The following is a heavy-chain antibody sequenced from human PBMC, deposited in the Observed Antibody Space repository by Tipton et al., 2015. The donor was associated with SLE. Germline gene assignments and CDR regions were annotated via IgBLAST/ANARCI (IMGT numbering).Heavy chain of an antibody. Sequence: LRLSCTVSGGSMSSGTYYWSWMRQTAGRKLECIGRIYFNGGTDYNPSLKSRVTISQDTSKNQFSLKLNSVTAADTAVYYCARTGDYYGSGSYYYGFRVDFDYWGQGTLVTVSS. J-gene: IGHJ4*02. CDR1: GGSMSSGTYY. CDR3: ARTGDYYGSGSYYYGFRVDFDY. V-gene: IGHV4-61*02. CDR2: IYFNGGT. D-gene: IGHD3-10*01.